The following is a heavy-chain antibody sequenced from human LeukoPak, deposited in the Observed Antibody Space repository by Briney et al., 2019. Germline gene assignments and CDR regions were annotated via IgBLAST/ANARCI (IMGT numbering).Heavy chain of an antibody. CDR2: ISSSSSYI. CDR3: ARGWGAAAGTFPYYYYYYGMDV. D-gene: IGHD6-13*01. J-gene: IGHJ6*02. CDR1: GFTFSSYS. Sequence: GGSLRLSCAASGFTFSSYSMNWVRQAPGKGLEWVSSISSSSSYIYYADSVKGRFTISRDNAKNSLYLQMNSLRAEDTAVYYCARGWGAAAGTFPYYYYYYGMDVWGQGSTVTVSS. V-gene: IGHV3-21*01.